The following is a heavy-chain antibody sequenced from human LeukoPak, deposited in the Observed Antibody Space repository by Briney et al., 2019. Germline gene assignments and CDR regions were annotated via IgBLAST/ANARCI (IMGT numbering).Heavy chain of an antibody. V-gene: IGHV5-51*01. CDR2: IYPGDSDT. CDR3: AREYSSSSGWFDP. CDR1: GYSFTSYW. Sequence: GESLKISCKGSGYSFTSYWIGWVRQMPGKGLEWMGIIYPGDSDTTYGPSFQGQVTISADKSISTAYLQWSSLKASDTAMYYCAREYSSSSGWFDPWGHGTLVTVSS. D-gene: IGHD6-6*01. J-gene: IGHJ5*02.